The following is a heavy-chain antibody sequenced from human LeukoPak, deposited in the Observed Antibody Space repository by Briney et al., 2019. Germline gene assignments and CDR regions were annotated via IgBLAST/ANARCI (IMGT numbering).Heavy chain of an antibody. D-gene: IGHD2-15*01. CDR3: ARGRRYCSGGSCYFGFGY. CDR1: GYTFTSYD. CDR2: MSPNSGST. J-gene: IGHJ4*02. V-gene: IGHV1-8*01. Sequence: ASVKVSCKASGYTFTSYDINWVRQATGQGLEWMGWMSPNSGSTGYAQKFQGRVTMTRNTSISTAYMELSSLRSEDTAVYYCARGRRYCSGGSCYFGFGYWGQGTLVTVSS.